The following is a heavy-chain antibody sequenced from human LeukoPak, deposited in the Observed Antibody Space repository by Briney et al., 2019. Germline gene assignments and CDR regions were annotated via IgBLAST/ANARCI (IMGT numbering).Heavy chain of an antibody. CDR1: GFTFSSYW. V-gene: IGHV3-74*01. Sequence: GGSLRLSCAASGFTFSSYWMHWVRQAPGKGLVWVSRINSDGSSTSYADSVKGRFTISRDNAKNTLYLQMNSLRAEDTAVYYCAKLQRARGYMDVWGKGTTVTVSS. CDR2: INSDGSST. D-gene: IGHD6-6*01. CDR3: AKLQRARGYMDV. J-gene: IGHJ6*03.